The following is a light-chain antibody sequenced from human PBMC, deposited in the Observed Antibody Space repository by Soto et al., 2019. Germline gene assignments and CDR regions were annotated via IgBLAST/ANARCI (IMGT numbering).Light chain of an antibody. V-gene: IGLV2-14*01. CDR3: SSFSSSTTRV. CDR1: SSDVGGYNY. J-gene: IGLJ1*01. Sequence: QSALTQPASVSGSPGQSITISCTGTSSDVGGYNYVSWYQQHPGKAPKLMIYEVSNRPSGVSIRFSGSKSGSTASLTISGLQAEDEADYYCSSFSSSTTRVFGTGTKLTVL. CDR2: EVS.